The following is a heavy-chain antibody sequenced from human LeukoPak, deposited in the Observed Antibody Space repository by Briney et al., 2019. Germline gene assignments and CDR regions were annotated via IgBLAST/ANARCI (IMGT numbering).Heavy chain of an antibody. CDR2: INPNSGGT. CDR1: GYSFTGYY. CDR3: ARVGFEELLNDY. D-gene: IGHD3-10*01. J-gene: IGHJ4*02. V-gene: IGHV1-2*02. Sequence: ASVKVSCMDRGYSFTGYYIHTVRQAPGQGLEWMGWINPNSGGTNYAQKFQGRVTMTRDTSISTAYMELSRLRSDDTAVYYCARVGFEELLNDYWGQGTLVTVSS.